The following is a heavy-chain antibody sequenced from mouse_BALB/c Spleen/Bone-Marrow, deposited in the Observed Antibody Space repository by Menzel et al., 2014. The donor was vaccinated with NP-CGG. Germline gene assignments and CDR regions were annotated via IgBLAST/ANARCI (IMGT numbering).Heavy chain of an antibody. CDR3: AREGAYYRYDYAMDY. J-gene: IGHJ4*01. CDR1: GYSITSGYS. Sequence: EVKLMESGPDLVKPSQSLSLTCTVTGYSITSGYSWHWIRQFPGNKLEWMGYIHYSGSTNYNPSLKSRISITRDTSKNQFFLQLNSVTTEGTATYYCAREGAYYRYDYAMDYWGQGTSVTVSS. CDR2: IHYSGST. V-gene: IGHV3-1*02. D-gene: IGHD2-14*01.